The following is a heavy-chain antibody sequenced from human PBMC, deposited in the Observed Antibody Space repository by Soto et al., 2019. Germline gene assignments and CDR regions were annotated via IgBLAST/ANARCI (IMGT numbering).Heavy chain of an antibody. CDR2: ISTNGRST. V-gene: IGHV3-64D*06. J-gene: IGHJ4*02. CDR1: GFSFSDSA. CDR3: LRDIFGVVIFDS. D-gene: IGHD3-3*01. Sequence: HPGGSLRLSCSASGFSFSDSAMHWVRQAPGKRLEYVSAISTNGRSTYYAGSVKGRFTISRDNSKNTVHLQMSSLRVEDTAIYYCLRDIFGVVIFDSWGQGTPVTVSS.